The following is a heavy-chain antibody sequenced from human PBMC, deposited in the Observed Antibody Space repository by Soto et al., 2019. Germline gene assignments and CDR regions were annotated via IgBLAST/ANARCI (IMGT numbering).Heavy chain of an antibody. J-gene: IGHJ4*02. CDR2: IIPIFGTA. V-gene: IGHV1-69*06. CDR1: GYTLTELS. Sequence: ASVKVSCKVSGYTLTELSIHWVRQAPGQGLEWMGGIIPIFGTANYAQKFQGRVTITADKSTSTAYMELSSLRSEDTAVYYCAICIMTHRFDYWGQGTLVTVSS. CDR3: AICIMTHRFDY. D-gene: IGHD3-16*01.